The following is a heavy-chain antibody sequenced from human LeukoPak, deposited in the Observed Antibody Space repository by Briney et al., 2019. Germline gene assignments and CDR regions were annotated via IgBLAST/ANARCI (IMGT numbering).Heavy chain of an antibody. V-gene: IGHV1-2*02. D-gene: IGHD6-19*01. CDR2: INPNSGGT. J-gene: IGHJ4*02. CDR1: GGTFSSYA. CDR3: AREAVAGRDY. Sequence: ASVKVSCKASGGTFSSYAISWVRQAPGQGLEWMGWINPNSGGTNYAQKFQGRVTMTRDTSISTAYMELSRLRSDDTAVYYCAREAVAGRDYWGQGTLVTVSS.